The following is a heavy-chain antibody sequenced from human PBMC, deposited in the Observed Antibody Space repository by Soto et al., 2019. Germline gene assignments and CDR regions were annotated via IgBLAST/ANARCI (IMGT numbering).Heavy chain of an antibody. D-gene: IGHD3-10*01. Sequence: EVQLVESGGDLVEPGGSLRLSCAASGITFSKAWMNWVRKAPGKGLEYIGRIRSKTDGGTTEYAAPVEGRFTVSRDDSKNTLYLQMSGLKTEDTAVYYCTTTRPGTKVLANWGQGKLVSVSS. CDR2: IRSKTDGGTT. V-gene: IGHV3-15*01. J-gene: IGHJ3*02. CDR1: GITFSKAW. CDR3: TTTRPGTKVLAN.